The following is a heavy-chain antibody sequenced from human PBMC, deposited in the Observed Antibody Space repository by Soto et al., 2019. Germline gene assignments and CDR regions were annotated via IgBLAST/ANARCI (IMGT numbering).Heavy chain of an antibody. Sequence: VGSLRLFCVGSGFIFSNNGMHWVRQTPGKGLEWVAFMSYDGSDTFYADSVKGRFTISRDNSKNTLFLHMSNLRAEDTAMYYCTIVRVADSALDHWGQGTLVTVSS. D-gene: IGHD3-10*02. CDR3: TIVRVADSALDH. J-gene: IGHJ4*02. CDR1: GFIFSNNG. CDR2: MSYDGSDT. V-gene: IGHV3-30*02.